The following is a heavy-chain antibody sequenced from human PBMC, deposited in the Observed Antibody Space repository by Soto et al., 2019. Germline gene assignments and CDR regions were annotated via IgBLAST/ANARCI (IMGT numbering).Heavy chain of an antibody. Sequence: LRLSCTVSGFTFSSYGLHWVRQAPGKGLEWVAVISFDGTNEYYADSVKGRFTISRDNAKNTLYLQMNSLRVEDAAVYYCARDLPHGYFDDWGQGTLGTVSS. CDR2: ISFDGTNE. V-gene: IGHV3-30*03. J-gene: IGHJ4*02. CDR1: GFTFSSYG. CDR3: ARDLPHGYFDD.